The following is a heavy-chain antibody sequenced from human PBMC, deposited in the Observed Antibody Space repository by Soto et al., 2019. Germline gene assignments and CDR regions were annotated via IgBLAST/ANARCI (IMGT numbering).Heavy chain of an antibody. Sequence: RASVKVSCKASGYTFTGYYMHWVRQAPGQGLEWMGWINPNSGGTNYAQKFQGRVTMTRDTSISTAYMELSRLRSDDTAVYYCASWESVVVPADIGEWGNWFDPWGQGTLVTVSS. V-gene: IGHV1-2*02. CDR3: ASWESVVVPADIGEWGNWFDP. J-gene: IGHJ5*02. D-gene: IGHD2-2*02. CDR1: GYTFTGYY. CDR2: INPNSGGT.